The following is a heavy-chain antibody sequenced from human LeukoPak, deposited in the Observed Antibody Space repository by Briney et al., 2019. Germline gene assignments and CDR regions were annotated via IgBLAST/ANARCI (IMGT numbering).Heavy chain of an antibody. D-gene: IGHD4-17*01. CDR1: GGTFSSYA. CDR3: ARDNEGDYGDYYAFDI. Sequence: SVRVSCKASGGTFSSYAISWVRQAPGQGLEWMGRIIPICGTANYAQKVQGRVTITTDDSTSTAYLELSTLRSEDTAVYYCARDNEGDYGDYYAFDIWGQGTMVTVSS. CDR2: IIPICGTA. J-gene: IGHJ3*02. V-gene: IGHV1-69*05.